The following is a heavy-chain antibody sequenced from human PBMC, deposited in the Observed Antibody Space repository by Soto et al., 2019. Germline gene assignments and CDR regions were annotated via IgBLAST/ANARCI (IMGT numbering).Heavy chain of an antibody. V-gene: IGHV4-30-4*01. J-gene: IGHJ4*02. CDR1: GGSIRSGDDY. Sequence: SETLSLTCTVSGGSIRSGDDYWSWIRQPPGKGLEWIGYIYYTGTTYYNPSLKSRLTISVDTSKNQFSLRLTSVTAADTAVYYCARTSTGYYYADYWGQGAPVTVSS. D-gene: IGHD3-22*01. CDR2: IYYTGTT. CDR3: ARTSTGYYYADY.